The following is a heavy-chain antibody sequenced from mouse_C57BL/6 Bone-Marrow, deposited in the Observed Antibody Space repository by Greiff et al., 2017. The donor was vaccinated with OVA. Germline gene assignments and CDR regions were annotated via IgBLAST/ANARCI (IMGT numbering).Heavy chain of an antibody. CDR1: GYTFTDYE. CDR2: IDPETGGT. J-gene: IGHJ1*03. D-gene: IGHD1-1*01. Sequence: VKLMESGAELVRPGASVTLSCKASGYTFTDYEMHWVKQTPVHGLEWIGAIDPETGGTAYNQKFKGKAILTADKSSSTAYMELRSLTSEDSAVYYCTRSYYYGSSYRYFDVWGTGTTVTVSS. CDR3: TRSYYYGSSYRYFDV. V-gene: IGHV1-15*01.